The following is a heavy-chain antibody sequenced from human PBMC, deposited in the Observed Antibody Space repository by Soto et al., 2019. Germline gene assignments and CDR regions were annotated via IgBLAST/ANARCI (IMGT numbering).Heavy chain of an antibody. V-gene: IGHV1-18*01. CDR1: GYTLTSYG. J-gene: IGHJ6*02. CDR3: ARDLRVDYDGSGTTLRYYYGMDV. Sequence: QVQLVQSGAEVKKPGASVKVSCKASGYTLTSYGISWVRQAPGQGLEWMGWISAYNDNTYYAQKLQGRVTMTTDISTSKVYMELRSLRSDDTAVYYCARDLRVDYDGSGTTLRYYYGMDVWGQGTTVTVSS. CDR2: ISAYNDNT. D-gene: IGHD3-10*01.